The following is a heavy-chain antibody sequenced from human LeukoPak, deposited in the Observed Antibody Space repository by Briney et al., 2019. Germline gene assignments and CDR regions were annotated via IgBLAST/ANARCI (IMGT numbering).Heavy chain of an antibody. Sequence: GASVKVSCKASGYTFINYGISWVRQAPGQGLEWMGWISPSNGNTNYAQKLQGRVTVTADTSTTTAYMELRRLKYEDTAVYYCAREALGRDYWGQGTLVTVSS. CDR3: AREALGRDY. CDR1: GYTFINYG. V-gene: IGHV1-18*01. D-gene: IGHD3-16*02. CDR2: ISPSNGNT. J-gene: IGHJ4*02.